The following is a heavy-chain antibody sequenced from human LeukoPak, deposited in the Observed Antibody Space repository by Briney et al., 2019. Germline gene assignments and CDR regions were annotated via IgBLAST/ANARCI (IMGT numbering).Heavy chain of an antibody. CDR3: ARHGGGYDWNYYYYGMDV. V-gene: IGHV4-59*08. Sequence: PSETLSLTCTVSGGSISSYYWSWIRQPPGKGLEWIGYIYYSGSINYNPSLKSRVTISVDTSKNQFSLKLSSVTAADTAVYYCARHGGGYDWNYYYYGMDVWGQGTTVTVSS. D-gene: IGHD5-12*01. CDR1: GGSISSYY. CDR2: IYYSGSI. J-gene: IGHJ6*02.